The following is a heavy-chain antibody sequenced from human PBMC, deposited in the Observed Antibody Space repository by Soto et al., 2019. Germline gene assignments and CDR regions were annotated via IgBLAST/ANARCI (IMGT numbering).Heavy chain of an antibody. V-gene: IGHV4-39*01. J-gene: IGHJ5*02. Sequence: SETLSLTCTVSGGSISSSSYYWGWIRQPPGKGLEWIGSIYYSGSTYYNPSLKSRVTISVDTSKNQFSLKLSSVTAADTAVYYCANFLTGYYRDWFDPWGQGTLVTVSS. CDR2: IYYSGST. CDR1: GGSISSSSYY. CDR3: ANFLTGYYRDWFDP. D-gene: IGHD3-9*01.